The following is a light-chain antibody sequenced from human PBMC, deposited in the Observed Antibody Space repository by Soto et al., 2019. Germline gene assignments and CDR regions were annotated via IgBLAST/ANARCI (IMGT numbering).Light chain of an antibody. Sequence: QSAVTQPASVSGSPGQSITISCTGTSSDVGGYKYVSWYQQHPGKAPKLMIYDIRNRPSGVSNRFSGSKSGNTASLTISGLHAEVESDYYCISYTSSSTRVFGTGTKLTVL. J-gene: IGLJ1*01. CDR3: ISYTSSSTRV. CDR1: SSDVGGYKY. V-gene: IGLV2-14*03. CDR2: DIR.